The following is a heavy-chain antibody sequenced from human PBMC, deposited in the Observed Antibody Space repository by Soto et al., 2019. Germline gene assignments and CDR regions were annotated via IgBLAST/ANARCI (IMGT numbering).Heavy chain of an antibody. CDR1: GFTFSSFS. CDR2: ISSDSSYM. V-gene: IGHV3-21*01. Sequence: EVQLVESGGGLVKPGGSLRLSCAASGFTFSSFSMNWVRQAPGKGLEWVSSISSDSSYMYYADSVRGRFPISRDNAKNSLFLQMSSLRAEDTAVYYCARGIVPVAIPYWFDPWGQGTLVTVST. J-gene: IGHJ5*02. CDR3: ARGIVPVAIPYWFDP. D-gene: IGHD2-2*01.